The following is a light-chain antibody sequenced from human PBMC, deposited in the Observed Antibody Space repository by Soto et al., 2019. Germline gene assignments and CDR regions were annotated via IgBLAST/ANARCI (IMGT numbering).Light chain of an antibody. CDR2: GAS. CDR3: QQYANSPPT. CDR1: QSVSSRY. J-gene: IGKJ1*01. Sequence: EIVLTQSPGTLSLSPGERATLSCRASQSVSSRYLAWYQQKPGQAPRLLIYGASSRATGIPDRFSGSGSGTDFPLTISRLAPEDLVVQHXQQYANSPPTLGQRTQVDMK. V-gene: IGKV3-20*01.